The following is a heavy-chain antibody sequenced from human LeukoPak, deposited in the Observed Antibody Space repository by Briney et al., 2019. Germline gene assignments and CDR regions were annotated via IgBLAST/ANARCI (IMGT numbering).Heavy chain of an antibody. CDR2: IYSGGST. J-gene: IGHJ6*03. Sequence: GGSLRLSCAASGFTVSSDYMTWVRQAPGKGLEWVSLIYSGGSTYYADSVKGRFTISRDNFKNTLYLQMNSLRAEDTAVYYCARGLGSGTYTQYYMDAWGKGTTVTVSS. CDR3: ARGLGSGTYTQYYMDA. D-gene: IGHD3-10*01. CDR1: GFTVSSDY. V-gene: IGHV3-53*01.